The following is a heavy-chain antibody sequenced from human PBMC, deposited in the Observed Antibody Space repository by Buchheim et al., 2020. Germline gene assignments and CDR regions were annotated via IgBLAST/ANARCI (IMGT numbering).Heavy chain of an antibody. D-gene: IGHD1-26*01. J-gene: IGHJ5*02. CDR2: IDGGGRTT. CDR3: AKDQIYGASYAMAWLDP. V-gene: IGHV3-23*03. CDR1: GFTFSSYG. Sequence: EVQLLESGGGLVQPGASLRLSCAASGFTFSSYGMSWVRQAPGKGLEWVSGIDGGGRTTYYADSVRGRFTISRDNSKNMVFLQMNSLRVEETAIYYCAKDQIYGASYAMAWLDPWGQGTL.